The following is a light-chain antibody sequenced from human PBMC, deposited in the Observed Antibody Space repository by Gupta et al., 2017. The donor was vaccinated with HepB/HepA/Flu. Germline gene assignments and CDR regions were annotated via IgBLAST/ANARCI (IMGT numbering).Light chain of an antibody. V-gene: IGLV1-47*02. CDR3: AAWDNSLSGDV. CDR2: NTN. Sequence: QSVLTQPPSASATPGQRVTISCSGSSSNVGRDNVYWYQQHPGAAPKLLIYNTNQRPSGVPDRFSGSKSGTSASRAISGLRSEDEADYYCAAWDNSLSGDVFGTGTWVTVL. J-gene: IGLJ1*01. CDR1: SSNVGRDN.